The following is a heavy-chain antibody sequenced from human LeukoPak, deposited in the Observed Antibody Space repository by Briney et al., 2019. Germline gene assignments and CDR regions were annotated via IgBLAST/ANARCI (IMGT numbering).Heavy chain of an antibody. V-gene: IGHV3-13*04. D-gene: IGHD5-12*01. CDR3: GRGGYSGFDV. Sequence: GGSLRLSCAASGLTFSTCDMHWVRQATGEGLEWVSGIAKGGDTYYLGSVKGRFTISRENAKNSLYLQMNSLRSGDTAVYYCGRGGYSGFDVWGQGTVVTVSS. CDR2: IAKGGDT. CDR1: GLTFSTCD. J-gene: IGHJ3*01.